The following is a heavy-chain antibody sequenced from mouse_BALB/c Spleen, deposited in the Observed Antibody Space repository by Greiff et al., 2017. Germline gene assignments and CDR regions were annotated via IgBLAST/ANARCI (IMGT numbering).Heavy chain of an antibody. D-gene: IGHD2-1*01. CDR3: ARGGGNFYFDY. J-gene: IGHJ2*01. Sequence: VKLMESGPELVKPGASVKISCKASGYAFSSSWMNWVKQRPGQGLEWIGRIYPGDGDTNYNGKFKGKATLTADKSSSTAYMQLSSLTSVDSAVYFCARGGGNFYFDYWGQGTTLTVSS. V-gene: IGHV1-82*01. CDR1: GYAFSSSW. CDR2: IYPGDGDT.